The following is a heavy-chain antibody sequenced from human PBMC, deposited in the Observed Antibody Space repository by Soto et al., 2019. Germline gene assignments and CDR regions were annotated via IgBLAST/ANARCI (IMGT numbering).Heavy chain of an antibody. V-gene: IGHV2-5*02. CDR2: IYWDDDK. Sequence: SGPTLVNPTQTLTLTCTFSGFSLSTSGVGVGWIRQPPGKALEWLALIYWDDDKRYSPSLKSRLTITKDTSKNQVVLTMTNMDPVDTATYYCAHRPSYCSGGSCYSGFDYWDQGTLVTVSS. D-gene: IGHD2-15*01. CDR1: GFSLSTSGVG. J-gene: IGHJ4*02. CDR3: AHRPSYCSGGSCYSGFDY.